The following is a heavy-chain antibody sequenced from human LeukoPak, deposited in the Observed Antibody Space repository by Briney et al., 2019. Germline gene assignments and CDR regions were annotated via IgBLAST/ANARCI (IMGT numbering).Heavy chain of an antibody. Sequence: GGSLRLSCTASGFTFSSYGMNWVRQAPGKGLEWVSSISGSTSYIYYADSVKGRFTISRDNAKNSLYLQMNSLRAEDTAVYYCARDRSGYTFDDWGQGTLVTVSS. V-gene: IGHV3-21*01. D-gene: IGHD5-18*01. CDR2: ISGSTSYI. J-gene: IGHJ4*02. CDR3: ARDRSGYTFDD. CDR1: GFTFSSYG.